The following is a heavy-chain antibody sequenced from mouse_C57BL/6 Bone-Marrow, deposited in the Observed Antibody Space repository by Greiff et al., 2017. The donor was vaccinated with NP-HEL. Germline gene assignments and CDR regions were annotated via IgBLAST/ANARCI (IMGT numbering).Heavy chain of an antibody. CDR1: GFTFSSYA. D-gene: IGHD1-1*02. J-gene: IGHJ4*01. V-gene: IGHV5-4*03. Sequence: EVMLVESGGGLVKPGGSLKLSCAASGFTFSSYAMSWVRQTPEKRLEWVATISDGGSYTYYPDNVKGRFTISRDNAKNNLYLQMSHLKSEDTAMYYCARGGPYYGRYAMDYWGQGTSVTVSS. CDR2: ISDGGSYT. CDR3: ARGGPYYGRYAMDY.